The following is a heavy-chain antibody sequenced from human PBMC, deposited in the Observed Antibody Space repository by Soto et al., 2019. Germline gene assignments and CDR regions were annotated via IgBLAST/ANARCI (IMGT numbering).Heavy chain of an antibody. CDR2: IIPIFGTA. CDR1: GGTFSSYA. V-gene: IGHV1-69*13. D-gene: IGHD3-3*01. Sequence: AASVKVSCKASGGTFSSYAISWVRQAPGQGLEWMGGIIPIFGTANYAQKFQGRVTITADESTSTAYMELSSLRSEDTAVYYCARDRRGGITIFGVVSPPYYYYGMDVWGQGTTVTVSS. J-gene: IGHJ6*02. CDR3: ARDRRGGITIFGVVSPPYYYYGMDV.